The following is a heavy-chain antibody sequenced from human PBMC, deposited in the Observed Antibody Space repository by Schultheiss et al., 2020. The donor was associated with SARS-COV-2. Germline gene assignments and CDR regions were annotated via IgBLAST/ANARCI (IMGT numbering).Heavy chain of an antibody. CDR2: IYYSGST. J-gene: IGHJ2*01. D-gene: IGHD3-3*01. CDR1: GGSISSYY. V-gene: IGHV4-59*12. Sequence: SETLSLTCTVSGGSISSYYWSWIRQPPGKGLEWIGYIYYSGSTNYNPSLKSRVTMSVDTSKNQFSLKLSSVTAADTAVYYCARGVPARYFDLWGRGTLVTVSS. CDR3: ARGVPARYFDL.